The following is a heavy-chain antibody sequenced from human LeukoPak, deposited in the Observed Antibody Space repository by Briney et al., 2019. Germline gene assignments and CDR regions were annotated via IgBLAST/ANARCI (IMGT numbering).Heavy chain of an antibody. CDR1: GYTFTNYG. J-gene: IGHJ5*02. V-gene: IGHV1-18*04. CDR3: ARNSPRDVAGRQFLPGVLSLLSQCDNCFDP. CDR2: INTYIGNT. Sequence: ASVKVSCKASGYTFTNYGISWVRQAPGQGREWMGWINTYIGNTNYAQKFQGRVTITTDTSTSTASMELRSLRSDDTAVYYCARNSPRDVAGRQFLPGVLSLLSQCDNCFDPWGQGTLVSVSS. D-gene: IGHD7-27*01.